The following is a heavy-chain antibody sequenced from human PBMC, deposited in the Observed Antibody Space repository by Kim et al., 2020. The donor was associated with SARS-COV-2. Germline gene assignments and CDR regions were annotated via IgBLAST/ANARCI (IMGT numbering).Heavy chain of an antibody. J-gene: IGHJ2*01. Sequence: YYVDSVKGRFTISRDNARNSLYLQMNSLRAEDTAVYYCARRLGSYWYFDLWVRGTLVTVSS. CDR3: ARRLGSYWYFDL. V-gene: IGHV3-7*03. D-gene: IGHD3-16*01.